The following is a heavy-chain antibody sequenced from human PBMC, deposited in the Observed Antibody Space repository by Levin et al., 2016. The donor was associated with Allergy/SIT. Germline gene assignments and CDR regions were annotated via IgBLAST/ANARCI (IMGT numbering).Heavy chain of an antibody. Sequence: WVRQAPGQRLEWMGWINAGNGNTKYSQKFQGRVTITRDTSASTAYMELSSLRSEDTAVYYCARDTEAVAEAYNWFDPWGQGTLVTVSS. D-gene: IGHD6-19*01. J-gene: IGHJ5*02. CDR2: INAGNGNT. CDR3: ARDTEAVAEAYNWFDP. V-gene: IGHV1-3*01.